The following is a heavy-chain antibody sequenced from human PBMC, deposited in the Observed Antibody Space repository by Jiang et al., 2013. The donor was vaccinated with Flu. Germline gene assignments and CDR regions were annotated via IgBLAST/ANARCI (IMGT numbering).Heavy chain of an antibody. J-gene: IGHJ4*02. CDR2: IYYSGST. CDR3: ARGSSGSYIDYFDY. V-gene: IGHV4-59*01. CDR1: GGSIRSYY. Sequence: GPGLVKPSETLSLTCTVSGGSIRSYYWNWIRQPPGKGLEWIGYIYYSGSTNYNPSLKSRVTISLDTSKNQFSLKLRSVTAADTAVYYCARGSSGSYIDYFDYWGQGTLVTVSS. D-gene: IGHD1-26*01.